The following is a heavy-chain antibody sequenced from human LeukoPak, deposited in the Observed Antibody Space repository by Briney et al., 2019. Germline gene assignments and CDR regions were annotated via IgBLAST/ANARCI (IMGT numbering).Heavy chain of an antibody. V-gene: IGHV3-9*01. J-gene: IGHJ3*02. CDR2: LSWNSGSI. Sequence: GGSLRLSCAASGFTFDDYAMHWVRQAPGQGLEWVSGLSWNSGSIGYADSVKGRFSISRDNAENSVFLQMNNLRVEDTAVYHCARKGGSRPNDAFDIWGQGTKVTVSS. CDR3: ARKGGSRPNDAFDI. CDR1: GFTFDDYA. D-gene: IGHD2-15*01.